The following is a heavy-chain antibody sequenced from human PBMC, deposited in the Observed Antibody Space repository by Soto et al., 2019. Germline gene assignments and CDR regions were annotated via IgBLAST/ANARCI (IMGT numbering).Heavy chain of an antibody. CDR2: IYWDDDK. CDR3: AHRVLRTVFGLVTTTAIYFDF. V-gene: IGHV2-5*02. J-gene: IGHJ4*02. CDR1: GFSLTTSGVG. Sequence: QITLNESGPTVVRPTETLTLTCRFSGFSLTTSGVGVGWIRQSPGKAPEWLALIYWDDDKGYSASLKSMLTITKYTSKNQVVLTVSDLDPTDTATYYCAHRVLRTVFGLVTTTAIYFDFWGQGTPVAVSS. D-gene: IGHD3-3*01.